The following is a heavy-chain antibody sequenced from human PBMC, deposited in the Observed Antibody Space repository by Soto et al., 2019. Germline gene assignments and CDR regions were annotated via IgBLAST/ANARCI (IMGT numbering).Heavy chain of an antibody. V-gene: IGHV3-48*03. CDR3: TRRYCYNNVCLIDY. D-gene: IGHD2-8*01. CDR2: IRNDGGTT. J-gene: IGHJ4*02. CDR1: GFTFDAYQ. Sequence: PGGSLRLSCAASGFTFDAYQMSWVRQAPGKGLEWLSYIRNDGGTTYDADSVKGRFTVSRDNAKNSMYLQMKSLRVEDTGVYYCTRRYCYNNVCLIDYWGQGTLVTVSS.